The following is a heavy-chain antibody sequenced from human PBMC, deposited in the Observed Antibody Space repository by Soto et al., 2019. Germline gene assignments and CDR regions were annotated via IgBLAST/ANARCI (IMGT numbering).Heavy chain of an antibody. Sequence: QVQLVQSGAEVKNPGSSVKVSCKASGGTFTSYDINWVRQATGQGLEWMGWMNPNSGNTGYAQKIQGRVTMTRNTSRRRAYMELSSLRSEDTDVYYCERESPRGAAGGHDYWGRGTLVTVSS. CDR3: ERESPRGAAGGHDY. CDR1: GGTFTSYD. V-gene: IGHV1-8*01. CDR2: MNPNSGNT. D-gene: IGHD6-13*01. J-gene: IGHJ4*02.